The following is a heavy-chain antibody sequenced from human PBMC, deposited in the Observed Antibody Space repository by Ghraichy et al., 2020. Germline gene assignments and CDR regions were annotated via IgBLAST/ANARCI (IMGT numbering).Heavy chain of an antibody. V-gene: IGHV3-53*01. CDR2: IYSGGST. Sequence: GGSLRLSCAASGFTVSSNYMSWVRQAPGKGLEWVSVIYSGGSTYYADSVKGRFTISRDNSKNTLYLQMNSLRAEDTAVYYCARGGLWFGELLPRHWGQGTLVTVSS. CDR3: ARGGLWFGELLPRH. D-gene: IGHD3-10*01. CDR1: GFTVSSNY. J-gene: IGHJ4*02.